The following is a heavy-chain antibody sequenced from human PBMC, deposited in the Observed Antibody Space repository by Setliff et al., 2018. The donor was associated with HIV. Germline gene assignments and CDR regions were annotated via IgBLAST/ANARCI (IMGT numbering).Heavy chain of an antibody. CDR2: ISDTGDYI. J-gene: IGHJ4*02. Sequence: PSETLSLSCTASAFTFNKYAMAWVRQAPGKGLEWVSAISDTGDYIYYADSVKGRFTISRDNSADTVYLQMTGLRVEDTAVYFCAKDPPGFSHFLDYWGQGAVVTVS. CDR3: AKDPPGFSHFLDY. V-gene: IGHV3-23*01. CDR1: AFTFNKYA.